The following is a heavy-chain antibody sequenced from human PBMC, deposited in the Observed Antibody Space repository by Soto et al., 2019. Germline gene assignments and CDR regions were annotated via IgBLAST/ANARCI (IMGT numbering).Heavy chain of an antibody. J-gene: IGHJ4*01. V-gene: IGHV3-33*01. Sequence: QVQLAESGGGVVQPGRSLRLSCAATGFTFSNYGMHWVRQAPGKGLEWVAVILKDGSDQKYADSMKGRFTISRDNSENTLYLHMNSRRAEDTAVYYCAREDDSTDNAFDYWGHGTLVTVSS. CDR1: GFTFSNYG. D-gene: IGHD1-1*01. CDR2: ILKDGSDQ. CDR3: AREDDSTDNAFDY.